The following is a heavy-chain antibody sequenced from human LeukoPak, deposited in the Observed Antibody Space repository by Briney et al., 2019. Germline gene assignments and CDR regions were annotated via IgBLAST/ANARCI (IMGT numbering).Heavy chain of an antibody. D-gene: IGHD5-12*01. Sequence: PGGPLRLSCAASGFTFSSYWMSWVRQAPGKGLEWVANIKQDGSEKYYVDSVKGRFTISRDNAKNSLYLQMNSLRAEDTAVYYCARDIWGYDFRYYYYYGMDVWGQGTTVTVPS. V-gene: IGHV3-7*01. CDR1: GFTFSSYW. CDR3: ARDIWGYDFRYYYYYGMDV. J-gene: IGHJ6*02. CDR2: IKQDGSEK.